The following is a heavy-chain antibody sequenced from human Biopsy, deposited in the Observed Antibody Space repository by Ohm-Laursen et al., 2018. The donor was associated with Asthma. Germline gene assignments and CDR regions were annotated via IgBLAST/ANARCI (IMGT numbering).Heavy chain of an antibody. Sequence: SLVKVSCKPLGGTFNTYVIGWVRQAPGQGLEWMGGINSVFGTTTYPQKFQDRVTITADDSTSTVYMELSSLRSKDTAVYYCARKAGSCISRTCYSLDFWGQGTLVTVSS. J-gene: IGHJ4*02. CDR3: ARKAGSCISRTCYSLDF. CDR2: INSVFGTT. CDR1: GGTFNTYV. D-gene: IGHD2-2*01. V-gene: IGHV1-69*01.